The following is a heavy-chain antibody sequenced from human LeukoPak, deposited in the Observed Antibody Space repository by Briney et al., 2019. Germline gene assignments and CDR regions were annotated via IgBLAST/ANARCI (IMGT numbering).Heavy chain of an antibody. Sequence: ASVKVSCKASGGTFSSYAISWVRQAPGQGPEWMGGIIPIFGTANYAQKFQGRVTITTDESTSTAYMELSSLRSEDTAVYYCARGQAYYYDSSGYFSWGQGTLVTVSS. CDR3: ARGQAYYYDSSGYFS. D-gene: IGHD3-22*01. CDR1: GGTFSSYA. J-gene: IGHJ5*02. CDR2: IIPIFGTA. V-gene: IGHV1-69*05.